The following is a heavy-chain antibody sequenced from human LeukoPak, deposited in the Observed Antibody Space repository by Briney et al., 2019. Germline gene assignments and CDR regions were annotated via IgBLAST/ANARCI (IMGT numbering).Heavy chain of an antibody. Sequence: SETLSLTCAVYGGSFSGYYWSWIRQPPGKGLEWIGEINHSGSTNYNPSLKSRVTISVDTSKNQFSLKLSSVTAADTAVYHCARRPGWEYCSSTSCRNNWFDPWGQGTLVTVSS. V-gene: IGHV4-34*01. CDR1: GGSFSGYY. CDR3: ARRPGWEYCSSTSCRNNWFDP. J-gene: IGHJ5*02. CDR2: INHSGST. D-gene: IGHD2-2*01.